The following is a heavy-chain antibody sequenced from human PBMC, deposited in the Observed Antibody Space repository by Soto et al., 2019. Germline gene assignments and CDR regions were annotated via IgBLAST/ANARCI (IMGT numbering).Heavy chain of an antibody. J-gene: IGHJ5*02. CDR3: ARGRGALTVVSNWFDP. CDR1: GFNFEDYA. D-gene: IGHD2-15*01. CDR2: INWNGGIT. Sequence: LRLSCEGFGFNFEDYAMHWIRQAPGKGLEWVSGINWNGGITGYADSVKGRFTVSRDNANNSLHLEMSSLKTEDTALYYCARGRGALTVVSNWFDPWGQGTLVTVSS. V-gene: IGHV3-9*01.